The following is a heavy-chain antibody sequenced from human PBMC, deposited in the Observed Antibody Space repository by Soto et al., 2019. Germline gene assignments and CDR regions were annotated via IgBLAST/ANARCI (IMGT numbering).Heavy chain of an antibody. CDR3: ARDTCSSTSCSHGMDV. V-gene: IGHV3-21*01. Sequence: EVQLVESGGGLVKPGGSLRLSCAASGFTFSSYSMNWVRQAPGKGLEWVSSISSSSSYIYYADSVKGRFTISRDNAKNSLYLQMNSLRAEDTAVYYCARDTCSSTSCSHGMDVWGQGTTVTVSS. J-gene: IGHJ6*02. D-gene: IGHD2-2*01. CDR2: ISSSSSYI. CDR1: GFTFSSYS.